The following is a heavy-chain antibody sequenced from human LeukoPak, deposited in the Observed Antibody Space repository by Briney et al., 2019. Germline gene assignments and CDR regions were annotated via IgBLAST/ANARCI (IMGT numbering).Heavy chain of an antibody. Sequence: PGGSLRLSCAVSGVTNYAISWVRQAPGKGLEWVSVISGSGGSTYYADSVKGRFTISRDNSKNTLYLQMNSLRAEDTAVYYCAKVVRFLEWLSPGDGFDIWGQGTMVTVSS. V-gene: IGHV3-23*01. J-gene: IGHJ3*02. D-gene: IGHD3-3*01. CDR1: GVTNYA. CDR3: AKVVRFLEWLSPGDGFDI. CDR2: ISGSGGST.